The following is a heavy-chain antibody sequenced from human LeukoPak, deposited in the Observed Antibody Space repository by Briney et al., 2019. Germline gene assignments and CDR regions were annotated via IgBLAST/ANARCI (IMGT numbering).Heavy chain of an antibody. J-gene: IGHJ5*02. D-gene: IGHD3-10*01. CDR3: ARVSSEMVRGVIWFDP. CDR1: GGSFSGYY. V-gene: IGHV4-34*01. Sequence: SETLSLTCAVYGGSFSGYYWSWLRQPPGKGLEWIGENNHSGSTNYNPSLKSRVTISVDTSKNQFSLKLSSVTAADTAVYYCARVSSEMVRGVIWFDPWGQGTLVTVSS. CDR2: NNHSGST.